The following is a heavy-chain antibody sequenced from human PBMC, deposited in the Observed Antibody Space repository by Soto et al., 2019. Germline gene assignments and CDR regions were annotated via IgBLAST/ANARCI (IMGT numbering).Heavy chain of an antibody. V-gene: IGHV3-23*01. CDR1: RYTFRSHG. Sequence: GGSLRLSCVVSRYTFRSHGLSWVRQAPGKGLEWVSTIDSTGANTHYADSVRGRFTISRDNSRNTLHLQMHDLRADDTALYYCVSWVSAHFDYWGQGTLVTVSS. D-gene: IGHD3-16*01. J-gene: IGHJ4*02. CDR3: VSWVSAHFDY. CDR2: IDSTGANT.